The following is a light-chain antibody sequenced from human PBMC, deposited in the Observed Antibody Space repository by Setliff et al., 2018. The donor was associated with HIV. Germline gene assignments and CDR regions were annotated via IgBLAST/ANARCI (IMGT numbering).Light chain of an antibody. CDR3: AAWDDSLNGYV. V-gene: IGLV1-44*01. CDR1: SPNIGRNT. Sequence: VLTQPPLASGTPGQRVTISCSGSSPNIGRNTVNWYQHSPGLAPKLLIYSDNHRPSVVPDRFSGSKSGTSASLAISGLQSEDEADYYCAAWDDSLNGYVFGTGTKVTVL. CDR2: SDN. J-gene: IGLJ1*01.